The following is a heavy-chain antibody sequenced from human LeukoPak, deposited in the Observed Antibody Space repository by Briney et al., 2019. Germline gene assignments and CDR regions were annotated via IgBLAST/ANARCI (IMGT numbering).Heavy chain of an antibody. CDR3: ARDQPGPYFDY. CDR2: IKQDGSEE. J-gene: IGHJ4*02. V-gene: IGHV3-7*01. Sequence: GGSLRLSCAASGFTFSNCWMSWVRQAPGKGLEWVANIKQDGSEEYYVDSVKGRFTISRDNAKNSLDLQVNSLRAEDTAVYYCARDQPGPYFDYWGQGTLVTVSS. D-gene: IGHD2-21*01. CDR1: GFTFSNCW.